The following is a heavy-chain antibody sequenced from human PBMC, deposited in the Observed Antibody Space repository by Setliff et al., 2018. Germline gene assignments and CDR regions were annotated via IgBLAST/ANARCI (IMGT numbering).Heavy chain of an antibody. V-gene: IGHV4-38-2*02. CDR1: GYSISSGYY. CDR3: AREGYYDSSGPDDAFDI. J-gene: IGHJ3*02. D-gene: IGHD3-22*01. CDR2: IYHSGST. Sequence: PSETLSLTCGVSGYSISSGYYWGWIRQPPGKGLEWIGSIYHSGSTNYNPSLKSRVTISVDTSKNQFSLKLSSVTAADTAVYYCAREGYYDSSGPDDAFDIWGQGTMVTVSS.